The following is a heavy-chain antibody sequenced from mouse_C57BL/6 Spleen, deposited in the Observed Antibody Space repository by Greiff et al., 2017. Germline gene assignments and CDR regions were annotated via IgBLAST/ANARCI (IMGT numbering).Heavy chain of an antibody. V-gene: IGHV1-80*01. J-gene: IGHJ2*01. CDR2: IYPGDGDT. Sequence: VQRVESGAELVKPGASVKISCKASGYAFSSYWMNWVKQRPGKGLEWIGQIYPGDGDTNYNGKFKGKATLTADKSSSTAYMQLSSLTSEDSAVYFCARRVDSSGYGYWGQGTTLTVSS. CDR3: ARRVDSSGYGY. CDR1: GYAFSSYW. D-gene: IGHD3-2*02.